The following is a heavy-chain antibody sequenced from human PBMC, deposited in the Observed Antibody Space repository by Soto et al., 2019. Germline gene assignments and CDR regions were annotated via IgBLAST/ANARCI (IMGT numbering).Heavy chain of an antibody. V-gene: IGHV4-4*09. D-gene: IGHD2-2*01. CDR1: GGSFNGYS. CDR2: IFSSGTT. CDR3: AIGRPAGSFYLVDL. J-gene: IGHJ6*02. Sequence: SETLSLTCTVSGGSFNGYSWNWIRQPPGKGLESIGYIFSSGTTKYNPSLKSRLIISIDMPKRQFSLKLTSVTADDTAVYYCAIGRPAGSFYLVDLWGQGTTVTVSS.